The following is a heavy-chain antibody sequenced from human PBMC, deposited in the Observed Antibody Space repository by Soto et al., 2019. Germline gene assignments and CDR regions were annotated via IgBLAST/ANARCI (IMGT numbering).Heavy chain of an antibody. Sequence: TGGSLRLSCEASGFTFNDYSMDWVRQAPEKGLEWVSSISSSGTYIYYADSVKGRFAISRDNANNVMYLQMDTLRAEDTVVYYCVRAGHVFDVHYYGMDLWGQGTTVTGSS. CDR1: GFTFNDYS. CDR2: ISSSGTYI. V-gene: IGHV3-21*01. CDR3: VRAGHVFDVHYYGMDL. J-gene: IGHJ6*02. D-gene: IGHD3-10*01.